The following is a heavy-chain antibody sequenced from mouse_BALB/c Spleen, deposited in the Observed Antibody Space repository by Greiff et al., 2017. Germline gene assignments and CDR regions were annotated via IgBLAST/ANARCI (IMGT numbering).Heavy chain of an antibody. D-gene: IGHD2-2*01. Sequence: VKLVESGPELVRPGVSVKISCKGSGYTFTDYAMHWVKQSHAKSLEWIGVISTYSGNTNYNQKFKGKATMTVDKSSSTAYMELARLTSEDSAIYYCAREEKWLHYAMDYWGQGTSVTVSS. CDR2: ISTYSGNT. V-gene: IGHV1-67*01. CDR3: AREEKWLHYAMDY. J-gene: IGHJ4*01. CDR1: GYTFTDYA.